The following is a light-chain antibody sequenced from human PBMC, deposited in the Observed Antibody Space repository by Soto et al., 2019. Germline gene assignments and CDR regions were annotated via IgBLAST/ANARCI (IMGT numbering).Light chain of an antibody. Sequence: QSVLTQPASVSGSPGHSITISCTGTSSDVGAYNYDSWYQQYPGEAPKVIIYDVSHRPAGVSNRFSGSKSGNTASLTISGLQTQDEADYYCSSYTSATTYGFGTGTKVTVL. V-gene: IGLV2-14*01. CDR1: SSDVGAYNY. J-gene: IGLJ1*01. CDR3: SSYTSATTYG. CDR2: DVS.